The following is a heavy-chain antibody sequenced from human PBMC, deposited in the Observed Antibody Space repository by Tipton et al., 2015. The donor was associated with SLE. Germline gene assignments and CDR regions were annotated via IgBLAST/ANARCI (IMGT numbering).Heavy chain of an antibody. CDR3: ARESTLQYFGGDCPKYFDS. D-gene: IGHD2-21*01. Sequence: TLSLTCSVSGASISSDVYYWSWIRQLPGKGLEWIGYIYNTGNTYYNPSLKSRVTMSVDTSKNQFSLRVTSVTAADTAVYYCARESTLQYFGGDCPKYFDSWGQGMLVTVFS. J-gene: IGHJ4*02. CDR1: GASISSDVYY. V-gene: IGHV4-31*03. CDR2: IYNTGNT.